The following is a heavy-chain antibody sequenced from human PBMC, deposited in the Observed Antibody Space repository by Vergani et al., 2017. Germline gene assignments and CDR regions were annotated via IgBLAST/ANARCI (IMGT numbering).Heavy chain of an antibody. CDR3: ARDLIAAAGVLDY. V-gene: IGHV3-30-3*01. CDR1: GFTVSSNY. J-gene: IGHJ4*02. D-gene: IGHD6-13*01. CDR2: ISYDGSNK. Sequence: VQLVESGGGLIQPGGSLRLSCAASGFTVSSNYMSWVRQAPGKGLEWVAVISYDGSNKYYADSVKGRFTISRDNSKNTLYLQMNSLRAEDTAVYYCARDLIAAAGVLDYWGQGTLVTVSS.